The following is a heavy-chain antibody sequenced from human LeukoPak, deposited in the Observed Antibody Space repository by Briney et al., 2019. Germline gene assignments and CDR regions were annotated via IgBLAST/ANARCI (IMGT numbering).Heavy chain of an antibody. CDR1: GFTFSDYY. CDR3: ARRITMVRGNDY. D-gene: IGHD3-10*01. V-gene: IGHV3-11*01. CDR2: ISSSGSTI. J-gene: IGHJ4*02. Sequence: PGGSLRLSCAASGFTFSDYYMSCIRQAPGKGLEGVSYISSSGSTIYYADSVKGRFTISRDNAKNSLYLQMNSLRAEDTAVYYCARRITMVRGNDYWGQGTLVTVSS.